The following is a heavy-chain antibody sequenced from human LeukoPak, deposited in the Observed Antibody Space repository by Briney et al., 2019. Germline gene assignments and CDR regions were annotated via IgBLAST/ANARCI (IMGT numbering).Heavy chain of an antibody. CDR2: LHPNNGAT. D-gene: IGHD3-10*01. CDR3: ARDGPAQMVDFDY. CDR1: GYTFTGSGWY. Sequence: WDSVKVSCTASGYTFTGSGWYLYWLRQAPGQGLECVGWLHPNNGATGYAQKFQGRVAMTTDTSISTAYMELSRLRPDDTAIYYCARDGPAQMVDFDYWGQGTLVTVSS. J-gene: IGHJ4*02. V-gene: IGHV1-2*02.